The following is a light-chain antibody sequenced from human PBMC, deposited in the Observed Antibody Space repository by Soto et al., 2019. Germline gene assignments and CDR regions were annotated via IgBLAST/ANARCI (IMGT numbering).Light chain of an antibody. Sequence: IVMTQSPATLAVSPGDRATLSCSASQSVRTNFAWYQLTPGQTPRLLIYDASTRATGVPARFSGNGYGTDFNLTISSLQYDAFEVYYCQQYNDWPPLTFGGGTNVEIK. CDR3: QQYNDWPPLT. CDR2: DAS. CDR1: QSVRTN. J-gene: IGKJ4*01. V-gene: IGKV3-15*01.